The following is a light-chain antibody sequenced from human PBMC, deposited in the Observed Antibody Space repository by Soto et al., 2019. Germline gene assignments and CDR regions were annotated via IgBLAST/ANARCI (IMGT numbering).Light chain of an antibody. Sequence: EIVLTQSPGTLSLSPGERATLSCRASQSVSSSYLAWYQQNPGQAPRLLISGASSRATGIPDRFSGSGSGTDFTLTISRLEPEDFAVYYCQQYGGSPSFTFGPGTKVDIK. J-gene: IGKJ3*01. CDR2: GAS. CDR1: QSVSSSY. CDR3: QQYGGSPSFT. V-gene: IGKV3-20*01.